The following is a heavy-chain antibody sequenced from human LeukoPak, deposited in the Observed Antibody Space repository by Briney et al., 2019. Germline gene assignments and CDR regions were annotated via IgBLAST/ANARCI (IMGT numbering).Heavy chain of an antibody. V-gene: IGHV3-23*01. J-gene: IGHJ4*02. CDR1: RFTFSSYA. Sequence: GGSLRLSCAASRFTFSSYAMSWVRQTPEKGLEWVSAITGSGDDTFHADSVKGRFTISRDNSRNTLYLQMNSLRAEDTAVYHCVKGSKTSRPYYFDYWGQGALVTVSS. CDR3: VKGSKTSRPYYFDY. CDR2: ITGSGDDT.